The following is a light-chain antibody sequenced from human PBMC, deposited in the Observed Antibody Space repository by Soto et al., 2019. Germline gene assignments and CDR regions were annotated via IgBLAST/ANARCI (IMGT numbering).Light chain of an antibody. CDR1: QSVSSSY. CDR2: GTS. Sequence: EIVLTQSPGTLSLSPGEKATLSCRASQSVSSSYLAWYQQKPSQAPRLLIYGTSSRATGIPDRFSGSGSGTDFTLTISRLEPEDFAVYYCQQYGNSPTFGGGTKVEIK. CDR3: QQYGNSPT. V-gene: IGKV3-20*01. J-gene: IGKJ4*01.